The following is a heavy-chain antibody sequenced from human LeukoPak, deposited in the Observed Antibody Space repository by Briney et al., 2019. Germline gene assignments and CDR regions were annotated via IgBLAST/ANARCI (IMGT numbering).Heavy chain of an antibody. CDR2: IWYDGSNK. Sequence: AGGSLRLSCAASGFTFSSYGMHWVRQAPGKGLEWVAVIWYDGSNKYYADSVKGRFTISRDNSKNSLYLQMNSLRADDTAVYYCAVGDSSSWYDYWGQGTLVTVSS. J-gene: IGHJ4*02. CDR3: AVGDSSSWYDY. D-gene: IGHD6-13*01. V-gene: IGHV3-33*01. CDR1: GFTFSSYG.